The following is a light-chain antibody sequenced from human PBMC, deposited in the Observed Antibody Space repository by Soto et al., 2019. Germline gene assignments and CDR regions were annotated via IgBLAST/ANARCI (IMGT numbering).Light chain of an antibody. J-gene: IGKJ5*01. CDR2: GAS. CDR1: QSVSSSY. Sequence: EIVLTQSPGTLSLSPGERATLSCRASQSVSSSYLAWYQQTPGHAPRLLIYGASGRATGIPDRFSGSGSGTDFTLTISRLEPEDFAVYYCQQYGSSPGITFGQGTRLEIK. V-gene: IGKV3-20*01. CDR3: QQYGSSPGIT.